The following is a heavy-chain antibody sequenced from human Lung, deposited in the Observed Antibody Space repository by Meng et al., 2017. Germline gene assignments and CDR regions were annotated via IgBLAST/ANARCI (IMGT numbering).Heavy chain of an antibody. CDR3: ARKAGNCISTTCYSLDY. Sequence: QGRLVQAGAEVKKPGSSVKVSCKAPGGSFSKSVIGWVRQAPGQGLEWMGGINGVFGTTDYAQKFQGRATITTDESTSTVYMELSRLTSEDTAVYFCARKAGNCISTTCYSLDYWGQGTLVTVSS. J-gene: IGHJ4*02. CDR2: INGVFGTT. D-gene: IGHD2-2*01. CDR1: GGSFSKSV. V-gene: IGHV1-69*05.